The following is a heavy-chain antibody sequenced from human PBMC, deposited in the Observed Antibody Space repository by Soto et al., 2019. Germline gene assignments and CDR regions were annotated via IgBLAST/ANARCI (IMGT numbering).Heavy chain of an antibody. CDR1: GFTVISNY. Sequence: PGGSLRLSCAASGFTVISNYMSWVRQAPWKGLEWVSVIYSGGSTYYADSVKGRFTISRDNSKNTLYLQMNSLRAEDTAVYYCARGYSYGLYYYYYGMDVWGQGTTVTV. CDR3: ARGYSYGLYYYYYGMDV. J-gene: IGHJ6*02. CDR2: IYSGGST. V-gene: IGHV3-53*01. D-gene: IGHD5-18*01.